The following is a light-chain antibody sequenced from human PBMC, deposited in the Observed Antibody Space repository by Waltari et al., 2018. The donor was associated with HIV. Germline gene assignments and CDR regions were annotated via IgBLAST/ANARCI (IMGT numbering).Light chain of an antibody. CDR1: QSVYTY. V-gene: IGKV3-11*01. Sequence: EIVLTQSPATLSLSPGERATLSCRASQSVYTYCGWYQQKPGQAPRLLIYDASNRATGIPARFSGSGSGTDFTLTISSLEPEDFAVYYCQQRSTWLTFGGGTKVEIK. CDR3: QQRSTWLT. CDR2: DAS. J-gene: IGKJ4*01.